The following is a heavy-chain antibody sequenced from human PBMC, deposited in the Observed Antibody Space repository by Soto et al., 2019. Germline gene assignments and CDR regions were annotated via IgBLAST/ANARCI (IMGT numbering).Heavy chain of an antibody. V-gene: IGHV4-34*01. D-gene: IGHD6-6*01. CDR1: GGSFSGYY. J-gene: IGHJ4*02. Sequence: QVLLQQWGAGLLKPSETLSLTCAVCGGSFSGYYWSWVRQPPGKGLEWIGEINHSGSTNYNPSLKSRVTISVDTSKNQFSLRLSSVTAADTAVYYCARTSRFNYWGQGTLVTVSS. CDR3: ARTSRFNY. CDR2: INHSGST.